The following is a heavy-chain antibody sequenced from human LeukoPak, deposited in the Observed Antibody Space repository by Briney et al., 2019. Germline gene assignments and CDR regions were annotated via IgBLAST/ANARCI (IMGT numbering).Heavy chain of an antibody. Sequence: PGGSLRLSCAASGLTFSSYGMHWVRQAPGKGLEWVAVISYDGSNKYYADSVKGRFTSSRDNSKNTLYLQMNSLRAEDTAVYYCAKDRGYCRGGSCMRIDYWGQGTLVTVSS. J-gene: IGHJ4*02. CDR2: ISYDGSNK. CDR1: GLTFSSYG. V-gene: IGHV3-30*18. CDR3: AKDRGYCRGGSCMRIDY. D-gene: IGHD2-15*01.